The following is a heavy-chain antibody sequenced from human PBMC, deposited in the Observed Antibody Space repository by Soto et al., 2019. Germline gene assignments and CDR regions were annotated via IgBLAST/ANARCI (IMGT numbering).Heavy chain of an antibody. CDR3: ARSNYEGHYYYYGMDV. CDR1: GYTFTSYD. V-gene: IGHV1-8*01. D-gene: IGHD4-4*01. Sequence: GASVKVSCKASGYTFTSYDINWVRQATGQGLEWMGWMNPNSGNTGYAQKFQGRVTMTRNTSISTAYMELSSLRSEDTAVYYCARSNYEGHYYYYGMDVWGQGTTVTVSS. CDR2: MNPNSGNT. J-gene: IGHJ6*02.